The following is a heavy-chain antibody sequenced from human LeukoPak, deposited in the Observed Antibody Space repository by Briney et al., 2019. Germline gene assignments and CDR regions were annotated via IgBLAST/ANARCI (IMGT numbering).Heavy chain of an antibody. Sequence: ASVKVSCKASGYTFTSCGISWVRQAPGQGLEWMGWISAYNGNTNYAQKLQGRVTMTTDTSTSTAYMELRSLRSDDTAVYYCARAAVQLERREDYYYYMDVWGKGTTVTVSS. CDR3: ARAAVQLERREDYYYYMDV. J-gene: IGHJ6*03. CDR1: GYTFTSCG. CDR2: ISAYNGNT. D-gene: IGHD1-1*01. V-gene: IGHV1-18*01.